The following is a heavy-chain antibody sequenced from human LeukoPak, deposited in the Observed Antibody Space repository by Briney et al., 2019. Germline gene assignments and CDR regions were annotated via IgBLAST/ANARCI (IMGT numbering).Heavy chain of an antibody. CDR3: AREKPITMVRGVTPRNWFDP. CDR1: GYTFTRHY. J-gene: IGHJ5*02. V-gene: IGHV1-46*01. Sequence: ASVKVSCKASGYTFTRHYIHWVRQAAGQGLEWMGKINPSGGDTDYAQKLQGRVTMTTDTSTSTAYMELRSLRSDDTAVYYCAREKPITMVRGVTPRNWFDPWGQGTLVTVSS. D-gene: IGHD3-10*01. CDR2: INPSGGDT.